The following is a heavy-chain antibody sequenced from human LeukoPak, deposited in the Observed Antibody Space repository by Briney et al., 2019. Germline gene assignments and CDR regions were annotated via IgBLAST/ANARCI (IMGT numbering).Heavy chain of an antibody. J-gene: IGHJ4*02. V-gene: IGHV3-7*01. CDR1: GFTFSGYW. CDR2: IKQDGSVK. D-gene: IGHD3-10*01. Sequence: GGSLRLSCAASGFTFSGYWMHWVRQAPGKGLEWVANIKQDGSVKYYVDSVKGRFTISRDNAKNSLYLQMNSLRAEDTAVYYCARDKYYGSGSYLIDYWGQGTLVTVSS. CDR3: ARDKYYGSGSYLIDY.